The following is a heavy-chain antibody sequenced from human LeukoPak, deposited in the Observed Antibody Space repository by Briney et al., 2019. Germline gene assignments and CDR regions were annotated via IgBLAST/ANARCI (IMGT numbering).Heavy chain of an antibody. CDR1: GFTFSSYW. J-gene: IGHJ5*02. V-gene: IGHV3-74*01. CDR2: IDSDGTST. Sequence: EPGGSLRLSCAASGFTFSSYWMHWVRQAPGKGLVWVSHIDSDGTSTTYADSVKGRFTVSRDNAKNTLYLQMNDLRAEDTAVYYCARAGIVATTNNWFDPWGQGTLVTVSS. D-gene: IGHD5-12*01. CDR3: ARAGIVATTNNWFDP.